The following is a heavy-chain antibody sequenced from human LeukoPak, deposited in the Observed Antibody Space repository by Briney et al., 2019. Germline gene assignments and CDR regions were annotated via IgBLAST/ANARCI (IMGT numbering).Heavy chain of an antibody. D-gene: IGHD3-3*01. CDR3: ATAGDYDFWSGSDGGDNWFDP. CDR1: GGTFSSYA. Sequence: ASVKVSCKASGGTFSSYAISWVRQAPGQGLEWMGGIIPIFGTANYAQKFQGRVTITADESTSTAYMELSSLRSEDTAVYYCATAGDYDFWSGSDGGDNWFDPWGQGTLVTVSS. V-gene: IGHV1-69*13. CDR2: IIPIFGTA. J-gene: IGHJ5*02.